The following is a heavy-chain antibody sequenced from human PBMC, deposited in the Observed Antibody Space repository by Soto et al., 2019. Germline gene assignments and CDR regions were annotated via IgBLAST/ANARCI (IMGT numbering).Heavy chain of an antibody. V-gene: IGHV4-34*01. CDR2: INHSGST. J-gene: IGHJ5*02. CDR3: ARKRMTTRTNWFDP. Sequence: PSETLSVTCAFYVGSFSVYYWSWIRQPPGKGLEWIGEINHSGSTNYNPSLKSRVTISVDTSKNQFSLKLSSVTAADTAVYYRARKRMTTRTNWFDPWGQGTMVTVSS. CDR1: VGSFSVYY. D-gene: IGHD4-4*01.